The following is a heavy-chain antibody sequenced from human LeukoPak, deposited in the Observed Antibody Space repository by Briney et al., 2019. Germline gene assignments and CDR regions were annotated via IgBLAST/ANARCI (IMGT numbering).Heavy chain of an antibody. Sequence: GGSLRLSCAASGFSFGDYAMHWVRQAPAKGLEGVSWINWNRGIIDYADSVKVRVTISRDNAKNSLYLQMNTQRADDTAFYYCAKDIAPLKYYSDNSGYSGAFDYWGQGTLVTVSS. V-gene: IGHV3-9*01. J-gene: IGHJ4*02. CDR1: GFSFGDYA. D-gene: IGHD3-22*01. CDR2: INWNRGII. CDR3: AKDIAPLKYYSDNSGYSGAFDY.